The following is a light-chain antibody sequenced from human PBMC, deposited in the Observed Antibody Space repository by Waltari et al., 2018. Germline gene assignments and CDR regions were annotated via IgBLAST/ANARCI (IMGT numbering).Light chain of an antibody. Sequence: QSALTQPASVSGSPGQSISISCIGTSSDIGTFNLFSWYLQYPGTAPKLLIYAVIQRPSGVSNRFSGSKSGNTASLTISGLQAEDEAIYYCCSYAGSRTWVFGGGAKLTVL. CDR2: AVI. J-gene: IGLJ3*02. V-gene: IGLV2-23*02. CDR3: CSYAGSRTWV. CDR1: SSDIGTFNL.